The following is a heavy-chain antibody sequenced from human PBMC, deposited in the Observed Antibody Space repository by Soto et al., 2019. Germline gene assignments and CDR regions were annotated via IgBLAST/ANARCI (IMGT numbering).Heavy chain of an antibody. J-gene: IGHJ4*02. CDR3: ARDGNSLRFLEWLLYPDY. CDR2: INPSGGST. Sequence: ASVKVSCKASGYTFTSYYMHWVRQAPGQGLEWMGIINPSGGSTSYAQKFQGRVTMTRDTSTSTVYMELSSLRSEDTAVYYCARDGNSLRFLEWLLYPDYWGQGTLVTVSS. D-gene: IGHD3-3*01. CDR1: GYTFTSYY. V-gene: IGHV1-46*03.